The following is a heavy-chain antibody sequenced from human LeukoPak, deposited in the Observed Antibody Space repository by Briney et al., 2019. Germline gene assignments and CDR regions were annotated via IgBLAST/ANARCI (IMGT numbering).Heavy chain of an antibody. CDR3: ARGRFGGPKAPFDY. J-gene: IGHJ4*02. V-gene: IGHV4-59*01. Sequence: PSETLSLTCTVSGGSISSFYWSWIRQPPGKGLEWIGYIYYSGSTNYNPPLKSRVTISVDTSKNQFSLKLSTVTAADTAVYYCARGRFGGPKAPFDYWGQGTLVTVSS. D-gene: IGHD3-16*01. CDR2: IYYSGST. CDR1: GGSISSFY.